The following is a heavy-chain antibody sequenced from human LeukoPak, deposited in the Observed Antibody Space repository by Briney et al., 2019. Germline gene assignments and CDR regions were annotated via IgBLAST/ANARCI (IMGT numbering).Heavy chain of an antibody. CDR1: GYTFTGYY. CDR2: INPNSGGT. J-gene: IGHJ4*02. D-gene: IGHD3-9*01. Sequence: ASVKVSCKASGYTFTGYYMHWVRQAPGQGLEWMGWINPNSGGTNYAQKFQGWVTMTRDTSISTAYMELSRLRSDDTAVYYCVRDRLRRNYHYDILTGPTHDDPGLDFDYWGQGTLVTVSS. CDR3: VRDRLRRNYHYDILTGPTHDDPGLDFDY. V-gene: IGHV1-2*04.